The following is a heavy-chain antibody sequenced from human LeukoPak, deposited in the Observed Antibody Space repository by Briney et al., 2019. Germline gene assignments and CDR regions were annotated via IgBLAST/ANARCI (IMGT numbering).Heavy chain of an antibody. Sequence: SETLSLTCSVSGGSISSRSNYWGWIRQPPGKGLESIGSIYYSGSTNYNPSLKSRVTISVDTFKNQFSLKLSSVTAADTAVYYCARGETNFDYWGQGTLVTVSS. V-gene: IGHV4-39*07. J-gene: IGHJ4*02. CDR3: ARGETNFDY. D-gene: IGHD3-16*01. CDR2: IYYSGST. CDR1: GGSISSRSNY.